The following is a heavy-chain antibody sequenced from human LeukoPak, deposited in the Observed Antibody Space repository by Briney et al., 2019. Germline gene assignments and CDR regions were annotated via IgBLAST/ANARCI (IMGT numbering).Heavy chain of an antibody. V-gene: IGHV1-18*01. D-gene: IGHD3-16*01. Sequence: ASVKVSCKASGYTFTSYGIRWVRQAPGQGLEWMGWISAYNGNTNYAQKLQGRVTMTTDTSTSTAYMELRSLRSDDTAVYYCARVITSTWYDYVWGSYWQVDYWGQGTLVTVSS. CDR2: ISAYNGNT. CDR3: ARVITSTWYDYVWGSYWQVDY. CDR1: GYTFTSYG. J-gene: IGHJ4*02.